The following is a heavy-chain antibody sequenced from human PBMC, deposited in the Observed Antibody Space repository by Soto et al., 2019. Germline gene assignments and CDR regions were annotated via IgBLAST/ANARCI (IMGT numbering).Heavy chain of an antibody. V-gene: IGHV3-33*01. CDR2: IENTGRGT. CDR1: XFSFSRHG. J-gene: IGHJ4*02. Sequence: QVQLVESGGGVVQXGTSLRLSCXXXXFSFSRHGMHWVRQAPGKGLEWLAVIENTGRGTSYAESVKGRFTISRDNSKNTLFLQMNSLRVEDTAVYYCARDDDYDDNGFDHWGQGTLVTVSS. D-gene: IGHD4-17*01. CDR3: ARDDDYDDNGFDH.